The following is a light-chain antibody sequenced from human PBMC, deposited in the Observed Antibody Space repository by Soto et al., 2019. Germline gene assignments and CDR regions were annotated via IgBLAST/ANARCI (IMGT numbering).Light chain of an antibody. CDR3: QQRSNWPRGLT. Sequence: DIVLTQSPAHLSLSPGYRATLSCRASQRVSSYLAWYQHQPVQAPRLLIYDAYNRANGIPARFSGSGSGTDCTLTISSLEPEDFAVYYCQQRSNWPRGLTFGGGTQVEIK. CDR1: QRVSSY. V-gene: IGKV3-11*01. CDR2: DAY. J-gene: IGKJ4*01.